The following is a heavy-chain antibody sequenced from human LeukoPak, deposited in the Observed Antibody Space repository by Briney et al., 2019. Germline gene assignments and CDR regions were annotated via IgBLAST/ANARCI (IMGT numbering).Heavy chain of an antibody. D-gene: IGHD6-19*01. V-gene: IGHV3-21*01. Sequence: PGGSLRLSCAASGFTFSSYAMSWVRQAPGKGLEWVSSISSSSSYIYYADSVKGRFTISRDNAKNSLYLQMNSLRAEDTAVYYCASLWWLAPLDYWGQGTLVTVSS. CDR2: ISSSSSYI. CDR3: ASLWWLAPLDY. J-gene: IGHJ4*02. CDR1: GFTFSSYA.